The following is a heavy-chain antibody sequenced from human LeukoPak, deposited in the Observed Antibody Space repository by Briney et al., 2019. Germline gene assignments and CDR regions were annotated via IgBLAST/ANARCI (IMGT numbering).Heavy chain of an antibody. CDR3: ARDIPYYDFWSGYYGPYYNYMDV. D-gene: IGHD3-3*01. V-gene: IGHV3-11*04. CDR1: GFTFSDYY. CDR2: ISSSGSTI. Sequence: GGSLRLSCAASGFTFSDYYMSWIRQAPGKGLEWVSYISSSGSTIYYADSVKGRFTISRDNAKNSLYLQMNSLRAEDTAVYYCARDIPYYDFWSGYYGPYYNYMDVWGKGTTVTVSS. J-gene: IGHJ6*03.